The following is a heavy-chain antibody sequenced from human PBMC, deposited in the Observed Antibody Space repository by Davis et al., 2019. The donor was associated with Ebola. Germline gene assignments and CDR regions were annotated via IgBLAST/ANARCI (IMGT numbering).Heavy chain of an antibody. Sequence: SETLSLTCTVSGGSISSSSYYWGWIRQPPGKGLEWIGSIYYSGSTYYNPSIKSRVTISVDTSKNQFSLKLSSVTAADTAVYYCARRKAAAGLVDYWGQGTLVTVSS. D-gene: IGHD6-13*01. CDR1: GGSISSSSYY. J-gene: IGHJ4*02. V-gene: IGHV4-39*01. CDR2: IYYSGST. CDR3: ARRKAAAGLVDY.